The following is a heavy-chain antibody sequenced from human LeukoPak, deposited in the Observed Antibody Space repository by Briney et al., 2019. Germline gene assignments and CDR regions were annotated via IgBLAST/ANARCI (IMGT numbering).Heavy chain of an antibody. CDR3: ARRGTWIQLVDY. CDR2: ISGSGGST. D-gene: IGHD5-18*01. V-gene: IGHV3-23*01. Sequence: TGGSLRLSCAASGFTFSSYAMSWVRQAPGKGLEWVSAISGSGGSTYYADSVKGRFTIPRDNSKNTLYLQMNSLRAEDTAVYYCARRGTWIQLVDYWGQGTLVTVSS. CDR1: GFTFSSYA. J-gene: IGHJ4*02.